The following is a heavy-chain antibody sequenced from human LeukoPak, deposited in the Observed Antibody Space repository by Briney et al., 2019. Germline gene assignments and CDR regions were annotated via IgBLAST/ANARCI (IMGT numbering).Heavy chain of an antibody. V-gene: IGHV1-69*01. CDR3: ASANGDYVDYYYYGMDV. D-gene: IGHD4-17*01. Sequence: ASVKVSCKASGGTFSSYAISWVRQAPGQGLEWMGGIIPIFGTANYAQKFQGRVTITADESTSTAYMELSSLRSEDTAVYYCASANGDYVDYYYYGMDVWGQGTTVTVSS. CDR2: IIPIFGTA. J-gene: IGHJ6*02. CDR1: GGTFSSYA.